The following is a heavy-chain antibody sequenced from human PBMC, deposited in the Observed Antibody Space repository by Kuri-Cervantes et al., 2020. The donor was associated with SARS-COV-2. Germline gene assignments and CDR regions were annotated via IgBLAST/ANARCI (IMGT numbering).Heavy chain of an antibody. V-gene: IGHV4-59*01. CDR3: ARDPAYYDSSGYYYGAFDI. Sequence: SETLSLTCTVSGGSIGSYYWSWIRQPPGKGLEWIGYIYYSGSTNYNPSLKSRVTISVDTSKNQFSLKLSSVTAADTAVYYCARDPAYYDSSGYYYGAFDIWGQGTMVTVSS. CDR2: IYYSGST. J-gene: IGHJ3*02. CDR1: GGSIGSYY. D-gene: IGHD3-22*01.